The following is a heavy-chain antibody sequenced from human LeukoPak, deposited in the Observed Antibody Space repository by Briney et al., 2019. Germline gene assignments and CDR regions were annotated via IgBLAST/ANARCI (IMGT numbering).Heavy chain of an antibody. V-gene: IGHV4-39*01. D-gene: IGHD3-10*01. CDR1: GGSISSSSYY. Sequence: PSETLSLTCTVSGGSISSSSYYWGWIRQPPGKGLEWIGSIYYSGSTYYNPSLKSRVTISVDTSKNQFSLKLSSVTAADTAVYYCARAGLLWFGEPPEFVRAGNWFDPWGQGTLVTVSS. CDR2: IYYSGST. J-gene: IGHJ5*02. CDR3: ARAGLLWFGEPPEFVRAGNWFDP.